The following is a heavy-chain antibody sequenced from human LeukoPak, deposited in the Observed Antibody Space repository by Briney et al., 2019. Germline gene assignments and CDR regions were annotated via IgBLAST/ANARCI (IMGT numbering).Heavy chain of an antibody. D-gene: IGHD4-11*01. CDR1: GGSIGSGDYY. J-gene: IGHJ4*02. CDR3: ARDKILQPHGLDY. Sequence: PSETLSLTCTVSGGSIGSGDYYWSWIRQPPGKGLEWIGYIYYSGSTYYNPSLKSRVTISVDRSKNQFSLKLSSVTAADTAVYYCARDKILQPHGLDYWGQGTLVTVSS. CDR2: IYYSGST. V-gene: IGHV4-30-4*01.